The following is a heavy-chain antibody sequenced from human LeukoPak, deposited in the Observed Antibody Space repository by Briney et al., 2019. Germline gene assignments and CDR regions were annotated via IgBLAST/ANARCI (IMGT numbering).Heavy chain of an antibody. CDR1: GDSISTDYC. D-gene: IGHD5-24*01. CDR3: AGGIDAYKVGNK. J-gene: IGHJ4*02. V-gene: IGHV4-38-2*02. CDR2: IYNADNT. Sequence: SETLSLTCTVSGDSISTDYCWTWIRQPPGKGPEWVGTIYNADNTYYNPSLTSRVTVSMDTSKNQFSLKVTSVTAADTAVYFCAGGIDAYKVGNKWGPGVLVTVSS.